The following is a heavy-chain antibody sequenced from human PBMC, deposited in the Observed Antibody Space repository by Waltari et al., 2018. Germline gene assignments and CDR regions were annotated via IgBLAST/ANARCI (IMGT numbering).Heavy chain of an antibody. CDR2: INSDGSST. Sequence: EVQLVESGGGLAQPGGSLRISCAASGFTFSSNWMHWVRQVPGKGLVWVSCINSDGSSTRYAASVKGRFTISRDNTKNTLYLQMNRLRDEDTAVYYCARAGEGAISYGMDVWGQGTMVTVFS. CDR1: GFTFSSNW. CDR3: ARAGEGAISYGMDV. D-gene: IGHD1-1*01. V-gene: IGHV3-74*01. J-gene: IGHJ6*01.